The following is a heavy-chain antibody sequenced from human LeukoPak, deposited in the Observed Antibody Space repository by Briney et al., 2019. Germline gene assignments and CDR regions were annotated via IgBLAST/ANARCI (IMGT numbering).Heavy chain of an antibody. CDR1: GFTFSSYA. CDR3: ARVPRMTTVTTYLDY. CDR2: ISYDGSHK. J-gene: IGHJ4*02. V-gene: IGHV3-30-3*01. Sequence: TGGSLRLSCAASGFTFSSYAMHWVRQAPGKGLEWVAAISYDGSHKYYADSVKGRFTISRDNAKNSLYLQMDSLRAEDTAVYYCARVPRMTTVTTYLDYWGQGTLVTVSS. D-gene: IGHD4-17*01.